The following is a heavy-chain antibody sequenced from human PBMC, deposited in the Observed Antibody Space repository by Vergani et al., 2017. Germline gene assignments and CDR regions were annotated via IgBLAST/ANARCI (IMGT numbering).Heavy chain of an antibody. CDR1: GFTFSSYA. CDR3: ARGGFKYCSSTSCYHAFDI. J-gene: IGHJ3*02. D-gene: IGHD2-2*01. CDR2: ISGSGGST. V-gene: IGHV3-23*01. Sequence: EVQLLESGGGLVQPGGSLRLSCAASGFTFSSYAMSWVRQAPGKGLEWVSAISGSGGSTYYADSVKGRFTISRDNAKNSLYLQMNSLRDEDTAVYYCARGGFKYCSSTSCYHAFDIWGQGTMVTVSS.